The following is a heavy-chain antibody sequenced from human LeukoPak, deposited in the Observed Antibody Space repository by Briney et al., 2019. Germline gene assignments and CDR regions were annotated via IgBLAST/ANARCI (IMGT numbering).Heavy chain of an antibody. J-gene: IGHJ4*02. V-gene: IGHV1-46*01. CDR3: AREVGGIVVVPAANNDYFDY. CDR2: INPSGGST. D-gene: IGHD2-2*01. CDR1: GYSFTGYY. Sequence: AASVKVSCKASGYSFTGYYMHWVRQAPGQGLEWMGIINPSGGSTSYAQKFQGRVTMTRDTSTSTVYMELSSLRSEDTAVYYCAREVGGIVVVPAANNDYFDYWGQGTLVTVSS.